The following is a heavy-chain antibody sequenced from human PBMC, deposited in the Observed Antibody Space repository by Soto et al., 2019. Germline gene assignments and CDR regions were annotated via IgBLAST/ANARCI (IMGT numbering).Heavy chain of an antibody. CDR1: GFTFSNFG. J-gene: IGHJ6*02. CDR3: ARDQREEMATTQYSGMDV. D-gene: IGHD5-12*01. Sequence: QVQLVESGGGVVQPGRSLRLSCVASGFTFSNFGIHWVRQAPGKGLEWVAVISYDGSSKYYADSVKGRFTISRDNSKNTLYLQMNSLRAEDTAVYYCARDQREEMATTQYSGMDVWGQGTTVTVSS. V-gene: IGHV3-30*03. CDR2: ISYDGSSK.